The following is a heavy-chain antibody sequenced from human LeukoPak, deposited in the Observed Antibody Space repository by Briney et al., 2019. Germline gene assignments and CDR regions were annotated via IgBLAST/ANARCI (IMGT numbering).Heavy chain of an antibody. CDR3: ARDLPQQQPPNY. J-gene: IGHJ4*02. CDR2: ISSSSSYI. CDR1: GFTFNSYS. Sequence: GGSLRLSCAASGFTFNSYSMNWVRQAPGKGLEWVSSISSSSSYIYYADSVKGRFTISRDNAKNSLYLQMNSLRAEDTAVYYCARDLPQQQPPNYWGQGTLVTVSS. V-gene: IGHV3-21*01. D-gene: IGHD6-13*01.